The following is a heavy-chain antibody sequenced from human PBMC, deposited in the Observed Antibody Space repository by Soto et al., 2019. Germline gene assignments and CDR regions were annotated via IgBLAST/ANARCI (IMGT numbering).Heavy chain of an antibody. CDR3: ASQGGSLYYYYGMDV. CDR2: IIPIFGTA. D-gene: IGHD2-15*01. V-gene: IGHV1-69*05. Sequence: QVQLVQSGAEVKKPGSSVKVSCKASGGTFSSYAISWVRQAPGQGLEWMGGIIPIFGTANYAQKFQGRVTXPXXXSXRTAYMELSSLRSEDTAVYYCASQGGSLYYYYGMDVWGQGTTVTVSS. J-gene: IGHJ6*02. CDR1: GGTFSSYA.